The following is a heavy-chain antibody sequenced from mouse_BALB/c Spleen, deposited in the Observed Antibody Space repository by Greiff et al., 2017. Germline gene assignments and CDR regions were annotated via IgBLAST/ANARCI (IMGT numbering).Heavy chain of an antibody. V-gene: IGHV1S81*02. CDR1: GYTFTSYW. CDR2: INPSNGRT. Sequence: VQLQQPGAELVKPGASVKLSCKASGYTFTSYWMHWVKQRPGQGLEWIGEINPSNGRTNYNEKFKSKATLTVDKSSSTAYMQLSSLTSEDSAVYYCARSGTTARGFAYWGQGTLVTVSA. J-gene: IGHJ3*01. D-gene: IGHD1-2*01. CDR3: ARSGTTARGFAY.